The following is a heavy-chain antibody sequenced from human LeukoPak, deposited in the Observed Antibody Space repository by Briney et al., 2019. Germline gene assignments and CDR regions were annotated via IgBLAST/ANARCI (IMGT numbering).Heavy chain of an antibody. D-gene: IGHD1-26*01. Sequence: SEPLSLTCTVSGGSITTGTYCWGWIRQTPGKGLEWIGSIYYSGTTYYNPSLKSRVASSLDTSTNQFSLKLSSVTAADTAVYYCARVASGNYLNFDYWGQGSLVTVSS. J-gene: IGHJ4*02. CDR2: IYYSGTT. V-gene: IGHV4-39*07. CDR3: ARVASGNYLNFDY. CDR1: GGSITTGTYC.